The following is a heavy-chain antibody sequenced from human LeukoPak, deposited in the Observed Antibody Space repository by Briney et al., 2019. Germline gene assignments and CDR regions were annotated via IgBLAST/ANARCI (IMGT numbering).Heavy chain of an antibody. CDR2: ISDGRSST. J-gene: IGHJ2*01. CDR3: ARDPSGDYATRYFDL. Sequence: PGGSLRLSCAASGFTLSNYFMNWIRQAPGKGLEWVSSISDGRSSTNYADSVKGRFTISRDNAKNSLYLQMNSLRAEDTAVYYCARDPSGDYATRYFDLWGRGTLVTVSS. D-gene: IGHD4-17*01. V-gene: IGHV3-11*05. CDR1: GFTLSNYF.